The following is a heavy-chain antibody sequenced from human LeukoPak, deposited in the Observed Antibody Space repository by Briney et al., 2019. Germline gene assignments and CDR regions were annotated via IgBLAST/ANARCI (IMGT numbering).Heavy chain of an antibody. V-gene: IGHV3-11*01. CDR3: ARRRYNWNAIDY. J-gene: IGHJ4*02. D-gene: IGHD1-20*01. CDR1: GFTFSSYT. CDR2: ISSSGSTL. Sequence: GGSLRLSCAASGFTFSSYTMSWIRQAPGKGLEWVSYISSSGSTLYYADSVKGRITISRDNAKNSLYLQMNSLRAEDTAVYYCARRRYNWNAIDYWGQGTLVTVSS.